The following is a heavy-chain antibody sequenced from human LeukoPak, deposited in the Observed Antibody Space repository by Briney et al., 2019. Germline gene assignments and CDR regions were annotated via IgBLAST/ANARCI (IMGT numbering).Heavy chain of an antibody. CDR1: GYTFTSYY. CDR2: INPSGGST. Sequence: GASVKVSCKASGYTFTSYYMHWVRQAPGQGLEWMGIINPSGGSTSYAQKFQGRVTMTRDTSTSTVYMQLSSLRSEDTAVYYCARANFLTCSSASCLFDYWGQGTLVTVSS. D-gene: IGHD2-2*01. CDR3: ARANFLTCSSASCLFDY. V-gene: IGHV1-46*01. J-gene: IGHJ4*02.